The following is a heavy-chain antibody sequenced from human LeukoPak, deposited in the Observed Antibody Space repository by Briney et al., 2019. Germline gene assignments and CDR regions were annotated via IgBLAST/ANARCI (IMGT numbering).Heavy chain of an antibody. CDR3: ARWDLGVPAAINWFDP. CDR2: ISAYNGNT. CDR1: GYTFTSYG. Sequence: ASVKVSCKASGYTFTSYGISWVRQAPGQGLEWTGWISAYNGNTNYAQKLQGRVTMTTNTSTSTAYMELRSLRSDDTAVYYCARWDLGVPAAINWFDPWGQGTLVTVSS. D-gene: IGHD2-2*01. V-gene: IGHV1-18*01. J-gene: IGHJ5*02.